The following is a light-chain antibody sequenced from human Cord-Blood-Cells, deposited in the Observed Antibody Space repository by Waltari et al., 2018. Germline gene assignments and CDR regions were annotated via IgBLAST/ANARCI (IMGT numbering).Light chain of an antibody. CDR3: SSYTSSSTWV. CDR2: DVS. Sequence: QSALTQPAAVSGSPGQSITISCTGTSSDVGGYNYVFWYQQHPGKAPKRMIYDVSNRPSGVSNRFSGSKSGNTASLTISGLQAEDEADYYCSSYTSSSTWVFGGGTKLTVL. J-gene: IGLJ3*02. CDR1: SSDVGGYNY. V-gene: IGLV2-14*03.